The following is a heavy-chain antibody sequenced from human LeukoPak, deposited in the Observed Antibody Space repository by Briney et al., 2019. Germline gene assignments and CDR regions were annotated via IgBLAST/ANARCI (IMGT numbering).Heavy chain of an antibody. CDR1: GYSFTGYH. CDR3: ARCQLVVAASLCDY. Sequence: ASVKVSCKAFGYSFTGYHIHWVRQAPGQGLEWMGWINPNSGGSNYAQKFQGRVTMTRDTSISTAYLDLGRLRSDDTAVYYCARCQLVVAASLCDYWGQGALVTVSS. V-gene: IGHV1-2*02. CDR2: INPNSGGS. D-gene: IGHD2-15*01. J-gene: IGHJ4*02.